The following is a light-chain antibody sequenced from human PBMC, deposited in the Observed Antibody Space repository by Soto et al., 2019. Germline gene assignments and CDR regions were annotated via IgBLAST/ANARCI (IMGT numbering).Light chain of an antibody. CDR3: QQYNKWPPRT. Sequence: EVVMTQSPGTRSVSPGERASLSCRASQSISSNLAWYQQKPGQAPRLLIYGASTRATGIPARFSGSGSGTEFTLTISSLQSEDFAVYYCQQYNKWPPRTFGQGTKVEIK. CDR1: QSISSN. J-gene: IGKJ1*01. CDR2: GAS. V-gene: IGKV3-15*01.